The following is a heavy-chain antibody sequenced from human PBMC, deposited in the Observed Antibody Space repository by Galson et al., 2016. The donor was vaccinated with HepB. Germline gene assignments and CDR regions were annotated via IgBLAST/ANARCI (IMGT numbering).Heavy chain of an antibody. Sequence: SVKVSCKASAFPFTISTIHWVRQAPGQGLEWMGRISAYNGNTKYAQKFQGRVTMTTDTSTSTAYLDLSSLGSEDTSMYYCARQPTSTSVNYYQLDYWGQGTLVSVSS. D-gene: IGHD3-10*01. CDR1: AFPFTIST. J-gene: IGHJ4*02. V-gene: IGHV1-18*01. CDR2: ISAYNGNT. CDR3: ARQPTSTSVNYYQLDY.